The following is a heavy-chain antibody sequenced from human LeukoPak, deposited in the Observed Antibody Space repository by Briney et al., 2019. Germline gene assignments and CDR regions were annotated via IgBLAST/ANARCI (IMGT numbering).Heavy chain of an antibody. V-gene: IGHV4-59*01. CDR3: ARVTAVAGFTNFDY. CDR2: IYYSGST. D-gene: IGHD6-19*01. CDR1: GGSISTYH. Sequence: PSETLSLTCTVSGGSISTYHWSWFRQPPGKGLEWTGYIYYSGSTNYNPSLKSRVSISADTSKNQFSLKLSSVTAADTAVYYCARVTAVAGFTNFDYWGQGTLVTVSS. J-gene: IGHJ4*02.